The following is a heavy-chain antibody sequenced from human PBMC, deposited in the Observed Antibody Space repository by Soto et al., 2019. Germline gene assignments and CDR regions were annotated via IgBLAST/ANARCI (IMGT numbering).Heavy chain of an antibody. CDR1: GGTFSSYA. CDR3: ARRGVAARPGEGYYFDY. J-gene: IGHJ4*02. Sequence: QVQLVQSGAEVKKPGSSVKVSCKASGGTFSSYAISWVRQAPGQGLEWMGGIIPIFGTANYAQKFQGRVTMTADESTSTAYMELSSLRSEDKAVYYCARRGVAARPGEGYYFDYWGQGTLVTASS. CDR2: IIPIFGTA. V-gene: IGHV1-69*01. D-gene: IGHD6-6*01.